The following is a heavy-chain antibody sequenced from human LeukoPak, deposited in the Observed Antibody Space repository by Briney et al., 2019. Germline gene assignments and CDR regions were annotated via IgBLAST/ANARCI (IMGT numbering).Heavy chain of an antibody. J-gene: IGHJ4*02. CDR3: AKLGPMTTVTSREV. Sequence: GGSLRLSCAASGFTFSSYGMHRVRQAPGKGLEWVAVISYDGSNKYYADSVKGRFTISRDNSKNTLYLQMNSLRAEDTAVYYCAKLGPMTTVTSREVWGQGTLVTVSS. V-gene: IGHV3-30*18. CDR1: GFTFSSYG. D-gene: IGHD4-17*01. CDR2: ISYDGSNK.